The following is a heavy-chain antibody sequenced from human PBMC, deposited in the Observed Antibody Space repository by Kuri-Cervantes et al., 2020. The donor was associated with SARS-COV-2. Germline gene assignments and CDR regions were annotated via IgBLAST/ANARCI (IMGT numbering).Heavy chain of an antibody. CDR2: INPSGGST. J-gene: IGHJ4*02. CDR3: ARDGGDRGSRPSTFDY. D-gene: IGHD2-21*02. Sequence: ASVKVSCKASGYTFTSYYMHWVRQAPGQGLEWMGIINPSGGSTSYAQKFQGRVTMTRDTSTSTVYMELSSLRSEDTAVYYCARDGGDRGSRPSTFDYWGQGTLVTASS. V-gene: IGHV1-46*01. CDR1: GYTFTSYY.